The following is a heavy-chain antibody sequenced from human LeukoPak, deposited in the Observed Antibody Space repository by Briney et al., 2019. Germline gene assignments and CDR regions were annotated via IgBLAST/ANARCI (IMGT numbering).Heavy chain of an antibody. J-gene: IGHJ4*02. D-gene: IGHD6-19*01. Sequence: GGSLRLSCAPSGFIFSNYARSWVRQAPGEGLEWVSGINNSGDRRFYADSVKCRFNISRDNFKNTLYLQMNGGRAEDTDVYYCARGWYNFDYWGQGTRVTVSS. CDR1: GFIFSNYA. CDR3: ARGWYNFDY. V-gene: IGHV3-23*01. CDR2: INNSGDRR.